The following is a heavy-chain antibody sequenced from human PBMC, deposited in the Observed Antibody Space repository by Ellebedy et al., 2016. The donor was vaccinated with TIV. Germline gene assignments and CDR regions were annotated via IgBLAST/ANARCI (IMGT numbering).Heavy chain of an antibody. D-gene: IGHD6-13*01. CDR1: GGTFSSYA. Sequence: SVKVSXXASGGTFSSYAISWVRQAPGQGLEWMGRIIPILGIANYAQKFQGRVTITADKSTSTAYMELSSLRSEDTAVYYCARTYSRDNWFDPWGQGTLVTVSS. CDR3: ARTYSRDNWFDP. CDR2: IIPILGIA. V-gene: IGHV1-69*04. J-gene: IGHJ5*02.